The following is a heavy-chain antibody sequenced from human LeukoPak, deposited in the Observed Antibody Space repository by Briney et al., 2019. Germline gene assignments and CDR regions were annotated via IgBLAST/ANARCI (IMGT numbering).Heavy chain of an antibody. CDR2: IKHDGSEK. J-gene: IGHJ5*02. CDR1: GFTFSSNW. V-gene: IGHV3-7*01. Sequence: GGSLRLSCAASGFTFSSNWMSWVRQAPGQGLEWVANIKHDGSEKYYVDSVRGRFTISRDKAKNSLYLQMSSWRAEDTAVYYCVSEAIEEQQLVSWVDPCGHGTLVSVSS. D-gene: IGHD6-13*01. CDR3: VSEAIEEQQLVSWVDP.